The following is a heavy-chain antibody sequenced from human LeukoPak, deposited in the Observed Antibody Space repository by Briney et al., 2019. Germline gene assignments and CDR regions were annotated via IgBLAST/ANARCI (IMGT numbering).Heavy chain of an antibody. V-gene: IGHV3-9*01. CDR2: ISWNSGSI. D-gene: IGHD1-26*01. J-gene: IGHJ6*02. CDR3: AREMGRGYDYGMDV. Sequence: GGSLRLSCAASGFTFDDYAMHWVRQAPGKGLEWVSGISWNSGSIGYADSVKGRFTISRDNAKNSLYLQMNSLRAEDTAVYYCAREMGRGYDYGMDVWGQGTTVTVSS. CDR1: GFTFDDYA.